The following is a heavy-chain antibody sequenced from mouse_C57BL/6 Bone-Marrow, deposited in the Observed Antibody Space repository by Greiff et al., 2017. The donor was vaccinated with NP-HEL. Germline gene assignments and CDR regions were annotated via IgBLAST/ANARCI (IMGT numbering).Heavy chain of an antibody. CDR3: ARKRYGSSLYYAMDY. J-gene: IGHJ4*01. D-gene: IGHD1-1*01. Sequence: QVQLKQSGAELARPGASVKLSCKASGYTFPSYGISWVKQRTGQGLEWIGEIYPRSGNTYYNEKFKGKATLTADKSSSTAYMELRSLTSEDSAVYFCARKRYGSSLYYAMDYWGQGTSVTVSS. V-gene: IGHV1-81*01. CDR1: GYTFPSYG. CDR2: IYPRSGNT.